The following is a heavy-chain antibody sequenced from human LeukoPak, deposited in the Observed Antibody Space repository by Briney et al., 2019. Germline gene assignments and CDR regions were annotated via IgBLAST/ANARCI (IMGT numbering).Heavy chain of an antibody. CDR1: SSGGYY. J-gene: IGHJ4*02. CDR3: AKGRGIAVADLFDY. D-gene: IGHD6-19*01. Sequence: SSGGYYWSWIRQPPGKGLEWVSGISWNSGSIGYADSVKGRFTISRDNAKNSLYLQMNSLRAEDTALYYCAKGRGIAVADLFDYWGQGTLVTVSS. CDR2: ISWNSGSI. V-gene: IGHV3-9*01.